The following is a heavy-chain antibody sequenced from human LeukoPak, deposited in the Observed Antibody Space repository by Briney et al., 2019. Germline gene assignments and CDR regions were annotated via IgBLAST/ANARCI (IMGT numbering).Heavy chain of an antibody. V-gene: IGHV3-48*03. CDR1: GFTFSSYA. J-gene: IGHJ4*02. D-gene: IGHD3-10*01. CDR3: ARPDGDYYYGSGSYFHY. CDR2: ISSSGTTI. Sequence: GGSLRLSCAASGFTFSSYAMSWVRQAPGKGLEWVSYISSSGTTIYYADSVKGRFTISRDNAENSLYLQMNSLRAEDTAVYYCARPDGDYYYGSGSYFHYWGQGTLVTVSS.